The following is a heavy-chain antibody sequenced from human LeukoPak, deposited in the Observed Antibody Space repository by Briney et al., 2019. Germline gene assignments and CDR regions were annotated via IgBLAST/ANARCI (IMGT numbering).Heavy chain of an antibody. Sequence: SETLSLTCTVSGGSISSSSYYWGWIRQPPGKGLEWIGSIYYSGSTYYNPSLKSRVTISVDTSKNQFSLKLSSVTAADTAVYYCARAQALTGYDYWGQGTLVTVSS. CDR2: IYYSGST. D-gene: IGHD3-9*01. V-gene: IGHV4-39*07. CDR3: ARAQALTGYDY. J-gene: IGHJ4*02. CDR1: GGSISSSSYY.